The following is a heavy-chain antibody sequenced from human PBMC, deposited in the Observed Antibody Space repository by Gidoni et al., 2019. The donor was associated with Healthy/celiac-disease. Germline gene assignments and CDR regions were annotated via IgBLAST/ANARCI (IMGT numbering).Heavy chain of an antibody. V-gene: IGHV4-39*01. Sequence: GWIRQPPGKGLEWIGSIYYSGSTYYNPSLKSRVTISVDTSKNQFSLKLSSVTAADTAVYYCARQPPNPLRFLEWLLDYWGQGTLVTVSS. J-gene: IGHJ4*02. CDR2: IYYSGST. CDR3: ARQPPNPLRFLEWLLDY. D-gene: IGHD3-3*01.